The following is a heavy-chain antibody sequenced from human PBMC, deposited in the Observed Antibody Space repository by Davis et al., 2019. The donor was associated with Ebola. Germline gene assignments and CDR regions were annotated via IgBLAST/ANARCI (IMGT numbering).Heavy chain of an antibody. CDR3: ARGGAEDY. J-gene: IGHJ4*02. V-gene: IGHV3-7*01. CDR2: INQDGSER. D-gene: IGHD3-10*01. CDR1: GFSFNSYW. Sequence: ESLKISCAASGFSFNSYWMSWVRQAPGKGLEWVANINQDGSERYYVDSVKGRFTISRDNAKNSLYLQMNSLRAEDTAVYYCARGGAEDYWGQGSLVTVSS.